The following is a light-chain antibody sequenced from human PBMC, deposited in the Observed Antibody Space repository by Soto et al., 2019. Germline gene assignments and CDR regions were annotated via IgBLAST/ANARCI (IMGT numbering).Light chain of an antibody. CDR3: QQYGTSPVT. J-gene: IGKJ1*01. CDR2: ATS. V-gene: IGKV3-20*01. Sequence: EIVLTQSPGTLSLSPGERATLSCRASQSVSSYLAWYPQKPGQAPRLLFFATSIRATGIPDRFSGSGSGTESTLTNSSLEPDDFAVYYCQQYGTSPVTFGQGTKVEI. CDR1: QSVSSY.